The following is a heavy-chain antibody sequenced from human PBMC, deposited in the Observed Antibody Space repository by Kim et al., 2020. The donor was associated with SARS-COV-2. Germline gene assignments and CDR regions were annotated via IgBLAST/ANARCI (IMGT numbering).Heavy chain of an antibody. D-gene: IGHD3-10*02. CDR3: AKAVFSGYYYYGMDV. V-gene: IGHV1-24*01. J-gene: IGHJ6*02. Sequence: PTLQGRVTMTEDTSTDTAYMELSSLRSEDTAVYYCAKAVFSGYYYYGMDVWGQGTTVTVSS.